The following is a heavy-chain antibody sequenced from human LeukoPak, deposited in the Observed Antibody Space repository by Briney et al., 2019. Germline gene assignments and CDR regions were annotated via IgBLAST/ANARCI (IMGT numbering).Heavy chain of an antibody. CDR2: ISYDGSNK. J-gene: IGHJ4*02. V-gene: IGHV3-30*18. CDR3: AKAPHYYYDSSVH. CDR1: GFTFSSYG. D-gene: IGHD3-22*01. Sequence: PGRSLRLSCAASGFTFSSYGMHWVRQAPGKGLEWVAVISYDGSNKYYADSVKGRFTISRDNSKNTLYLQMNNLRAEDTAVYYCAKAPHYYYDSSVHWGQGTLVTVSS.